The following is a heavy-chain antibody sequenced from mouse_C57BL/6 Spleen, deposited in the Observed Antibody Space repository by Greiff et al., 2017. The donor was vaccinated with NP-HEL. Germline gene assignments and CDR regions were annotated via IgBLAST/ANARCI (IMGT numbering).Heavy chain of an antibody. J-gene: IGHJ3*01. CDR1: GYTFTSYW. CDR2: FHPSDSDT. Sequence: QVQLQQPGAELVKPGASVKVSCKASGYTFTSYWLHWVKQRPGQGLEWIGRFHPSDSDTNYNQKFKGTATLTVDKSSSTAYMQLSSLTSEDSAVYYCAMGDWFAYWGQGTLVTVSA. CDR3: AMGDWFAY. V-gene: IGHV1-74*01.